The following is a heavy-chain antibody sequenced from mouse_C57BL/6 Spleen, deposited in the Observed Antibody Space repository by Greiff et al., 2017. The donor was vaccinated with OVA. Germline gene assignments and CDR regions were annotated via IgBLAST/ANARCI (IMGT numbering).Heavy chain of an antibody. J-gene: IGHJ1*03. Sequence: EVQLQQSGPELVKPGASVKMSCKASGYTFTDYNMHWVKQSHGKSLEWIGYINPNNGGTSYNQKFKGKATLTVNKSSSTAYMELRSLTSEDSAVYYCARYGYGSSYWYFDVWGTGTTVTVSS. CDR3: ARYGYGSSYWYFDV. V-gene: IGHV1-22*01. CDR2: INPNNGGT. CDR1: GYTFTDYN. D-gene: IGHD1-1*01.